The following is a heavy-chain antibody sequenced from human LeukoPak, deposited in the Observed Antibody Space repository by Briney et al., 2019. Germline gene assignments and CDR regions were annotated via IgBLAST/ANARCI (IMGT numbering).Heavy chain of an antibody. Sequence: GGSLRLSCAASGFTFSSYGMSWVRQAPGKGLEWVSAISGSGGSTYYADSVKGRFTISRDNSKNTLYLQMNSLRAEDTALYYCARAAAETGAFRDNWFDPWGQGTLVTVSS. CDR3: ARAAAETGAFRDNWFDP. J-gene: IGHJ5*02. D-gene: IGHD6-13*01. CDR2: ISGSGGST. V-gene: IGHV3-23*01. CDR1: GFTFSSYG.